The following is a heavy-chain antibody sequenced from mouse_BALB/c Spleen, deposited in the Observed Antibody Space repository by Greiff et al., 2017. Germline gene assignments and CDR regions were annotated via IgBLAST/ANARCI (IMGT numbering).Heavy chain of an antibody. CDR2: SRNKANDYTT. Sequence: EVQGVESGGGLLQPGGSLRLSCATSGFTFSDFYMEWVRQPPGKRLEWIAASRNKANDYTTEYSASVKGRFIVSRDTSQSILYLQMNALRAEDTAIYYCARENWDGAMDYWGQGTSVTVSS. V-gene: IGHV7-1*02. CDR1: GFTFSDFY. CDR3: ARENWDGAMDY. J-gene: IGHJ4*01. D-gene: IGHD4-1*01.